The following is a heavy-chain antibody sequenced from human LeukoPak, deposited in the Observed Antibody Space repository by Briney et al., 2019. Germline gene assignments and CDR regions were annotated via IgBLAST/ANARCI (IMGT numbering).Heavy chain of an antibody. CDR3: AKSAYYDASGYYREYYFDY. D-gene: IGHD3-22*01. V-gene: IGHV3-33*06. J-gene: IGHJ4*02. CDR1: GFTFSSYG. CDR2: IWYDGSNK. Sequence: GGSLRLSCAASGFTFSSYGMHWVRQAPGKGLEWVAVIWYDGSNKYYADSVKGRFTISRDNSKNTLYLQMNSLRAEDTAVYYCAKSAYYDASGYYREYYFDYWGQGTLVTVSS.